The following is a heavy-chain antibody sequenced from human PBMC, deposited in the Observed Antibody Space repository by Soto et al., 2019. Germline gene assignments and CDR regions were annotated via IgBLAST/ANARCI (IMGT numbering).Heavy chain of an antibody. CDR1: GYTLTELS. J-gene: IGHJ4*02. Sequence: ASVKVSCKVSGYTLTELSMHWVRQAPGKGLEWMGGFDPEDGETIYAQKFQGRVTMTEDTSTDTAYMELSSLRSEDPAVYYCATDNVGANYFDFWGQGTPVTGSS. CDR3: ATDNVGANYFDF. D-gene: IGHD1-26*01. CDR2: FDPEDGET. V-gene: IGHV1-24*01.